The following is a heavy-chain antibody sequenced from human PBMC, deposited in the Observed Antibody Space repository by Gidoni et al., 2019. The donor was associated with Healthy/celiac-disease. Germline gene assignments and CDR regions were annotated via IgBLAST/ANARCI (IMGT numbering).Heavy chain of an antibody. CDR1: GFTFSSYG. Sequence: QVQLVESGGGVVQPGRSLRLSCAASGFTFSSYGMHWVRQAPGKGLEWVAVIWYDGSNKYYADSVKGRFTISRDNSKNTLYLQMNSLRAEDTAVYYCARDSFDCSSTSCYWSPGDYWGQGTLVTVSS. D-gene: IGHD2-2*01. CDR2: IWYDGSNK. J-gene: IGHJ4*02. V-gene: IGHV3-33*01. CDR3: ARDSFDCSSTSCYWSPGDY.